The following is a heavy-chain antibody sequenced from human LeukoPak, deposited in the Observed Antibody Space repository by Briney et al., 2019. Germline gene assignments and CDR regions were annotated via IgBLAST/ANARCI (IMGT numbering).Heavy chain of an antibody. CDR1: GGSISSYY. D-gene: IGHD3-22*01. CDR3: ARAPHFFDTSGSRYYFDY. V-gene: IGHV4-59*12. Sequence: SETLSLTCTVSGGSISSYYWSWIRQPPGKGLEWIGYIYYSGSTNYNPSLKSRVTISVDTSKNQFSLKLSSVTAADTAVYFCARAPHFFDTSGSRYYFDYWGQGALVTVSS. CDR2: IYYSGST. J-gene: IGHJ4*02.